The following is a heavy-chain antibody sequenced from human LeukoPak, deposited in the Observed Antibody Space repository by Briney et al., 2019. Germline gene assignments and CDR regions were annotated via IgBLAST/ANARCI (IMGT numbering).Heavy chain of an antibody. CDR2: INPNSGGT. CDR1: GYTFTGYY. J-gene: IGHJ3*01. V-gene: IGHV1-2*02. Sequence: ASVKVSCKASGYTFTGYYMHWVRQAPGQGLEWMGWINPNSGGTYYAQKFQGRVTMTSDTSISSAYMELSRLRSDDRAVYYCARGLGWNTGYYDSSGLGVWGQGTMVTVSS. D-gene: IGHD3-22*01. CDR3: ARGLGWNTGYYDSSGLGV.